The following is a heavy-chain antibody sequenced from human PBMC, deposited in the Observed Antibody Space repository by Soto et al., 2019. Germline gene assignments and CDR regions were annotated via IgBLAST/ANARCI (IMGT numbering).Heavy chain of an antibody. V-gene: IGHV4-59*11. CDR1: SGSITNHY. CDR3: ARLIGLGPFDY. J-gene: IGHJ4*02. D-gene: IGHD3-22*01. Sequence: QVQLQESGPGLVKPSETLSLTCTVSSGSITNHYWSWIRQPPGKGLEWIGYTSYSGSTNYNPSLKSRVTISLDTAKNQFSLKLSSVTAADTAVYFCARLIGLGPFDYWGQGTLVTVSS. CDR2: TSYSGST.